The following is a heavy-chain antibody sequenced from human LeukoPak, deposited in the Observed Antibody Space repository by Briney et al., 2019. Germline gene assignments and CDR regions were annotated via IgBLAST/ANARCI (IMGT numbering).Heavy chain of an antibody. Sequence: GGSLRLSCAASGFTFRNYAMHWVRQAPGKGLEHVSAINSDGSRTYYADSVRGRFTTYRDNPKNTLYLQMGSLRAEDMAVFYCARGDSSGTIDYWGQGTPVTVSS. J-gene: IGHJ4*02. D-gene: IGHD3-22*01. CDR1: GFTFRNYA. V-gene: IGHV3-64*02. CDR3: ARGDSSGTIDY. CDR2: INSDGSRT.